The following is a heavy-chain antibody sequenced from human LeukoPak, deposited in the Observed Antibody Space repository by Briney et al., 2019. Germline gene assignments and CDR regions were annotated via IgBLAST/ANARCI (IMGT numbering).Heavy chain of an antibody. CDR3: ATVAWSLTHDAFDI. CDR2: IIPIFGTA. J-gene: IGHJ3*02. D-gene: IGHD1-1*01. V-gene: IGHV1-69*13. CDR1: GGTFSSYA. Sequence: ASVKVSCKASGGTFSSYAISWVRQAPGQGIEWMGRIIPIFGTATYAQKLPGRVPITQDESPSTAYMELSSLRSEDTAVYYCATVAWSLTHDAFDIWGQGTMVTVSS.